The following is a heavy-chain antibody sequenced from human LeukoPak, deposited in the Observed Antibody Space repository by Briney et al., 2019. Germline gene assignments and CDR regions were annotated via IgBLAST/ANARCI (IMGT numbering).Heavy chain of an antibody. D-gene: IGHD3-10*01. CDR2: IIPIFGTA. CDR3: ASDLFGSGSYFPDYYFDY. J-gene: IGHJ4*02. CDR1: GGTFSSYA. V-gene: IGHV1-69*01. Sequence: ASVKVSCKASGGTFSSYAISWVRQAPGQGLEWMGGIIPIFGTANYAQKFQGRVTITADESTSTAYMELSSLRSEDTAVYYCASDLFGSGSYFPDYYFDYWGQGTLVTVSS.